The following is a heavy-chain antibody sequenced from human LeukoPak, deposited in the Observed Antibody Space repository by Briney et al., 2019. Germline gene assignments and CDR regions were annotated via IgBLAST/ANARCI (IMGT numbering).Heavy chain of an antibody. V-gene: IGHV4-4*02. CDR3: ARESTSGIAAAGALDY. J-gene: IGHJ4*02. Sequence: SETLSLTCAGSGGSISSSNWWSWVRQPPGKGLEWIGEIYHSGSTNYNPSLKSRVTISVDKSKNQFSLKLSSVTAADTAVYYCARESTSGIAAAGALDYWGQGTLVTVSS. CDR2: IYHSGST. CDR1: GGSISSSNW. D-gene: IGHD6-13*01.